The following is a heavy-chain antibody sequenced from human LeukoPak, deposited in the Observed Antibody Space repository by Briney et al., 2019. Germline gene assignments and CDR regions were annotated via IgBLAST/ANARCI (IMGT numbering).Heavy chain of an antibody. CDR2: IYYSGST. CDR3: ARDLGASSSWWLGREKPNNWFDP. J-gene: IGHJ5*02. V-gene: IGHV4-39*07. D-gene: IGHD6-6*01. Sequence: PSETLSLTCTVSGGSISSSSYYWGWIRQPPGKGLEWIGSIYYSGSTYYNPSLKSRVTISVDTSKNQFSLKLSSVTAADTAVYYCARDLGASSSWWLGREKPNNWFDPWGQGTLVTVSS. CDR1: GGSISSSSYY.